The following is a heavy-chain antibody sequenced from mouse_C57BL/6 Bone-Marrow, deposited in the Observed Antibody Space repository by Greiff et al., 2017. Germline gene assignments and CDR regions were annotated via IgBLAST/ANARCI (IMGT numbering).Heavy chain of an antibody. J-gene: IGHJ3*01. CDR3: AGELGWFAY. V-gene: IGHV1-54*01. Sequence: VQLQQSGAELVRPGTSVKVSCKASGYAFTNYLIEWVKQRPGQGLEWIGVINPGSGGPNYNEKFKGKATLTADKSSSTADMQLRRLTSEDAAVYFCAGELGWFAYWGQGTLVTVSA. CDR2: INPGSGGP. CDR1: GYAFTNYL. D-gene: IGHD4-1*01.